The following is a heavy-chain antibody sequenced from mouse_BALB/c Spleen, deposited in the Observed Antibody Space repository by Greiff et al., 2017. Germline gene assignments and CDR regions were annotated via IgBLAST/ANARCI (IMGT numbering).Heavy chain of an antibody. D-gene: IGHD1-1*02. Sequence: VKLMESGAELARPGASVKLSCKASGYTFTSYWMQWVKQRPGQGLEWIGAIYPGDGDTRYTQKFKGKATLTADKSSSTAYMQLSSLASEDSAVYYCARGGGRYAMDYWGQGTSVTVSS. CDR2: IYPGDGDT. CDR1: GYTFTSYW. CDR3: ARGGGRYAMDY. V-gene: IGHV1-87*01. J-gene: IGHJ4*01.